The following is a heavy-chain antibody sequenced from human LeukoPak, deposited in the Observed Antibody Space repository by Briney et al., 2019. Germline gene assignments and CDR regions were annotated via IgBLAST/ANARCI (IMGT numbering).Heavy chain of an antibody. D-gene: IGHD1-1*01. J-gene: IGHJ4*02. V-gene: IGHV4-59*01. Sequence: SETLSLTCTVSGGSISSYYYSWIRNPPRQGLDRNGYIFYSGSTNYNPSLKSRVTISVDTTKNQSSLKLSSVAAADAAVYCWARQTSYNTVYFDYWGQGTLVTVSS. CDR1: GGSISSYY. CDR2: IFYSGST. CDR3: ARQTSYNTVYFDY.